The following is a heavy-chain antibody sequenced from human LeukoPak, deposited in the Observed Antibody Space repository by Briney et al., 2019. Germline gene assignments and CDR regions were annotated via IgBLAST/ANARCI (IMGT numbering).Heavy chain of an antibody. CDR3: AKGNSGSYDGALDY. D-gene: IGHD1-26*01. CDR2: INNIGGGT. V-gene: IGHV3-23*01. Sequence: GGSLRLSCAASGFTFSSYAMSWVRQAPGKGLEWVSAINNIGGGTYYADSVKGLFTISRDTSKNTLYLQMNSLRAEDTAVYYCAKGNSGSYDGALDYWGQGTLVTVSS. CDR1: GFTFSSYA. J-gene: IGHJ4*02.